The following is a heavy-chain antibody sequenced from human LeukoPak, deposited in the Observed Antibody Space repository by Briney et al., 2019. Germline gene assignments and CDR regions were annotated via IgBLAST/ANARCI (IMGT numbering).Heavy chain of an antibody. CDR1: GFTFSSYS. D-gene: IGHD6-19*01. Sequence: GGSLRLSCAASGFTFSSYSMNWVRQAPGKGLEWVSSISSSSSYIYYADSVKGRFTISRDNAKNSLYLQMNSLRAEDTAVYYCAEDRQWLVPMMWGQGTLVTVSS. J-gene: IGHJ4*02. V-gene: IGHV3-21*01. CDR2: ISSSSSYI. CDR3: AEDRQWLVPMM.